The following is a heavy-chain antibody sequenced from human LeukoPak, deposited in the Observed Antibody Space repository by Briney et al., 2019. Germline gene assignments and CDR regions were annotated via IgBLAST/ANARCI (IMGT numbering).Heavy chain of an antibody. CDR2: IYTSGST. Sequence: PSQTLSLTCTVSGGSISSGSYYWSWIRQPAGKGLEWIGRIYTSGSTNYNPSLKSRVTISVDTSKNQFSLKLSSVTAADTAVYYCARDGQYYYGSGGYYYYYMDVWGKGTTVTVSS. CDR1: GGSISSGSYY. D-gene: IGHD3-10*01. V-gene: IGHV4-61*02. J-gene: IGHJ6*03. CDR3: ARDGQYYYGSGGYYYYYMDV.